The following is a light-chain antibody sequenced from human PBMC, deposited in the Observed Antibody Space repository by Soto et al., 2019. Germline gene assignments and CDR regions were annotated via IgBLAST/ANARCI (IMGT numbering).Light chain of an antibody. J-gene: IGLJ1*01. V-gene: IGLV1-44*01. Sequence: QSVLTQPPSASGTPGQRVTISCSGDSSNIGTNAVNWYQQLPGTAPKLLIYNNNQRPSGVPDRFSVSKSGTSASLAISGLQSEDEADYYCAAWDDSLNGYVFGTGTKVTVL. CDR1: SSNIGTNA. CDR3: AAWDDSLNGYV. CDR2: NNN.